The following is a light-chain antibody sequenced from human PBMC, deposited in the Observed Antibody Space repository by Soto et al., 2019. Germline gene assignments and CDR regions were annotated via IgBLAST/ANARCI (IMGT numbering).Light chain of an antibody. Sequence: QSVLTQPPSASGTPGQRVTISCSGSSSSIGSNTVNWYQQLPGTAPKLLIYGHNQRPSGVPDRFSGSKSGTSASLAISGLHWEDVADYFCAPWDDSLSGRVFGGGPKLTV. CDR2: GHN. V-gene: IGLV1-44*01. CDR1: SSSIGSNT. J-gene: IGLJ2*01. CDR3: APWDDSLSGRV.